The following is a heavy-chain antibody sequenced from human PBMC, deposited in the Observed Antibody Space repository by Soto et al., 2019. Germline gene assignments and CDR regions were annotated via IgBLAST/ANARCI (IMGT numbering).Heavy chain of an antibody. J-gene: IGHJ5*02. CDR3: ARGSISGITMIVVDLRSKPQRHNWFDP. Sequence: SETLSLTCTVSGGSISSGDYYWSWIRQPPGKGLEWIGYIYYSGSTYYNPSLKSRVTISVDTSKNQFSLKLSSVTAADTAVYYCARGSISGITMIVVDLRSKPQRHNWFDPWGQGTLVTVSS. CDR2: IYYSGST. D-gene: IGHD3-22*01. CDR1: GGSISSGDYY. V-gene: IGHV4-30-4*01.